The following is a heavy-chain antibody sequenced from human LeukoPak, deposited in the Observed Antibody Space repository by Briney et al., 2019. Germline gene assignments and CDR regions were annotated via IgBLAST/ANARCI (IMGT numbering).Heavy chain of an antibody. J-gene: IGHJ6*02. Sequence: RSLRLSCAASGFTFSSYGMHWVRQAPGKGLEWVAVISFDGSNKYYADSVKGRFTISRDNSKNTLYLQMNSLRAEDTAVYYCAKGQNDYGDYARYYYYYYGMDVWGQGTTVTVSS. V-gene: IGHV3-30*18. CDR3: AKGQNDYGDYARYYYYYYGMDV. CDR2: ISFDGSNK. CDR1: GFTFSSYG. D-gene: IGHD4-17*01.